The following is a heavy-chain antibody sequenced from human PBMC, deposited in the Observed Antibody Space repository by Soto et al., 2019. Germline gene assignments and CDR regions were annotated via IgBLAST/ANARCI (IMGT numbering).Heavy chain of an antibody. J-gene: IGHJ4*02. V-gene: IGHV3-21*01. D-gene: IGHD6-19*01. CDR2: ISSSSSYI. CDR3: ARGLEPGYSSGWYWGDFDY. CDR1: GFTFSSYS. Sequence: PGGSLRLSCAASGFTFSSYSMNWVRQAPGKGLEWVSSISSSSSYIYYADSVKGRFTISRDNAKNSLYLQMNSLRAEDTAVYYCARGLEPGYSSGWYWGDFDYCGQGTLVTVSS.